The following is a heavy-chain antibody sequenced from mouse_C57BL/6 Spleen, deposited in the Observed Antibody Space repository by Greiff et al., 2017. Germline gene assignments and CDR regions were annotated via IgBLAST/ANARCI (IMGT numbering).Heavy chain of an antibody. V-gene: IGHV1-82*01. CDR3: ARDYGSSYVFDY. CDR2: IYPGDGDT. Sequence: QVQLQQSGPELVKPGASVKISCKASGYAFSSSWMNWVKQRPGKGLEWIGRIYPGDGDTNYNGKFKGKATLTADKSSSTAYMQLSSLTSEDSAVYFCARDYGSSYVFDYWGQGTTLTVSS. J-gene: IGHJ2*01. CDR1: GYAFSSSW. D-gene: IGHD1-1*01.